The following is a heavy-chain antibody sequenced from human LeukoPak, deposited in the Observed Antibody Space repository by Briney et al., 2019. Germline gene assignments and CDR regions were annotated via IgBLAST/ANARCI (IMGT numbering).Heavy chain of an antibody. CDR2: ISYDGSNK. D-gene: IGHD6-13*01. CDR3: ASSEVRQQLVRPARYYYMDV. CDR1: GFTFSSYA. Sequence: PGRSLRLSCAASGFTFSSYAMHWVRQAPGKGLEWVAVISYDGSNKYYADSVKGRFTISRDNSKNTLYLQMNSLRAEDTAVYYCASSEVRQQLVRPARYYYMDVWGKGTTVTVSS. V-gene: IGHV3-30-3*01. J-gene: IGHJ6*03.